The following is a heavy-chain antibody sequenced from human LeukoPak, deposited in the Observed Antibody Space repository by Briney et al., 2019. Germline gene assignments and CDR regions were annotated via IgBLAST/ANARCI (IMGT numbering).Heavy chain of an antibody. CDR3: ARGGGSSSGNCFDP. CDR2: IYHSGST. J-gene: IGHJ5*02. CDR1: GGSISSGGSS. V-gene: IGHV4-30-2*01. D-gene: IGHD3-22*01. Sequence: AQTLSLTCAVSGGSISSGGSSWSWIRQPPGKGLEWIGYIYHSGSTYYNPSLKSRVTIPLDRFKNQFALKLSSVTAADTGVYYRARGGGSSSGNCFDPWGQGTLVTVSS.